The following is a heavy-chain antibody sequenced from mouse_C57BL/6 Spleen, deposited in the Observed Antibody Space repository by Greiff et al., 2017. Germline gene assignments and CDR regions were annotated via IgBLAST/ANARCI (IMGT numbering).Heavy chain of an antibody. V-gene: IGHV1-15*01. D-gene: IGHD2-1*01. CDR3: TRGDYGNCGGY. CDR1: GYTFTDYE. Sequence: QVQLQQPGAELVRPGASVTLSCKASGYTFTDYEMHWVKQTPVHGLEWIGAIDPETGGTAYNQKFKGKAILTADNSSSTAYMELRSLTSEDSAVYYCTRGDYGNCGGYWGQGTTLTVSS. J-gene: IGHJ2*01. CDR2: IDPETGGT.